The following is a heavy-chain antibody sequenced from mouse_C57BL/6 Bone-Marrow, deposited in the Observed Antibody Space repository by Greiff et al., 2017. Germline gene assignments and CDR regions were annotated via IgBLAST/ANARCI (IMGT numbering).Heavy chain of an antibody. V-gene: IGHV1-47*01. CDR2: FHPYNDDT. Sequence: VQLQQSGAELVKPGASVKMSCKASGYTFTTYPIEWMKQNHGKSLEWIGNFHPYNDDTTYNEKFKGKATLTVDKASNTVYLELSRLPSDDSAVYDCARSSTFFCYFDYWGQGTTLTVSS. J-gene: IGHJ2*01. CDR1: GYTFTTYP. CDR3: ARSSTFFCYFDY. D-gene: IGHD5-1*01.